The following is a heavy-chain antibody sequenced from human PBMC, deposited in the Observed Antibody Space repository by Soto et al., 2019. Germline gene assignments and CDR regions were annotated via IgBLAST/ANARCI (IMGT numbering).Heavy chain of an antibody. CDR2: IYHSGST. CDR1: GGAISSGGYS. D-gene: IGHD6-19*01. Sequence: QLQLQESGSGLVKPSQTLSLTCAVSGGAISSGGYSWSWIRQPPGKGLEWIGYIYHSGSTYYNPYLKSRVTISVDTSKNKFSLTLSSVTAADTAVYYCARAGGLGAVAVDYWGQGTLVTVSS. J-gene: IGHJ4*02. V-gene: IGHV4-30-2*01. CDR3: ARAGGLGAVAVDY.